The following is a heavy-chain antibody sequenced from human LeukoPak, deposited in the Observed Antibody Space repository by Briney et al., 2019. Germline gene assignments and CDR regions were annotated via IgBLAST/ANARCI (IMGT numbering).Heavy chain of an antibody. CDR1: GFTFSEYA. V-gene: IGHV3-23*01. Sequence: SGGSLRLSCTASGFTFSEYALVWARQAPGKGLEWVSASSSGGANTLYADAVKGRFTISRDNSKNTLYLQMDSLRAEDTAVYFCGRDPNGDYVGAFEFWGQGTLVTVSS. D-gene: IGHD4-17*01. J-gene: IGHJ4*02. CDR3: GRDPNGDYVGAFEF. CDR2: SSSGGANT.